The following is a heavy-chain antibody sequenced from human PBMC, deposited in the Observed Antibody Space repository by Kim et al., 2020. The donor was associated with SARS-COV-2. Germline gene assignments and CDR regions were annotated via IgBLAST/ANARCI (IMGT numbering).Heavy chain of an antibody. CDR2: ISSSSSYI. CDR1: GFTFSSYS. D-gene: IGHD3-3*01. V-gene: IGHV3-21*01. CDR3: ARAYRRVVPDAFDI. Sequence: GGSQRLSCAASGFTFSSYSMNWVRQAPGKGLEWVSSISSSSSYIYYADSVKGRFTISRDNAKNSLYLQMNSLRAEDTAVYYCARAYRRVVPDAFDIWGQGTMVTVSS. J-gene: IGHJ3*02.